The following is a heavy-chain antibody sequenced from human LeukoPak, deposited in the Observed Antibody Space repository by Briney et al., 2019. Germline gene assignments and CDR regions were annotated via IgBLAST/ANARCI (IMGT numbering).Heavy chain of an antibody. D-gene: IGHD6-6*01. CDR1: GYRFYSQW. J-gene: IGHJ4*02. CDR2: IYPGDSDT. CDR3: ARRFGSSPVDIYFDY. V-gene: IGHV5-51*01. Sequence: GESLKISCKGSGYRFYSQWIGWVRQMPGKGLEWMGIIYPGDSDTRYSPSFEGQVTISADKSINTAYLQWSTLKASDTAMYYCARRFGSSPVDIYFDYGGQGTLVTVSS.